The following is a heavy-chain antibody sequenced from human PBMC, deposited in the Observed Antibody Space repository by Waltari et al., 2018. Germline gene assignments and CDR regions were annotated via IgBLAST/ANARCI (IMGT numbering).Heavy chain of an antibody. CDR1: GFTFSSYS. D-gene: IGHD2-15*01. CDR2: ISSSSSTI. V-gene: IGHV3-48*04. J-gene: IGHJ6*03. CDR3: ARSAAVNYYYYYMDV. Sequence: EVQLVESGGGLVQPGGSLGLSCAASGFTFSSYSMNWVRQAPGKGLEWVSYISSSSSTIYYADSVKGRFTISRDNAKNSLYLQMNSLRAEDTAVYYCARSAAVNYYYYYMDVWGKGTTVTISS.